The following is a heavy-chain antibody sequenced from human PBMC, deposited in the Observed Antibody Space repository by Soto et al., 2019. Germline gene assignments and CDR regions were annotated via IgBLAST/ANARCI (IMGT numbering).Heavy chain of an antibody. J-gene: IGHJ5*02. Sequence: QVQLVQSEAEVKKPGSSVKVSCKASGGTFSSYAISWVRQAPGQGLEWMGGIIPIFGTANYAQKFQGRVTITADESTSTAYMELSSLRSEDTAVYYCAWLVRHRRDNNWFDPWGQGTLVTVSS. V-gene: IGHV1-69*01. D-gene: IGHD6-19*01. CDR3: AWLVRHRRDNNWFDP. CDR1: GGTFSSYA. CDR2: IIPIFGTA.